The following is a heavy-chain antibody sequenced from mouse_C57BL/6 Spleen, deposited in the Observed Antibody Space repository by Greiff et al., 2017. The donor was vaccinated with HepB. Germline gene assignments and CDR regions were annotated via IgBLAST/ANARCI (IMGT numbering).Heavy chain of an antibody. Sequence: EVQRVESEGGLVQPGSSMKLSCTASGFTFSDYYMAWVRQVPEKGLEWVANINYDGSSTYYLDSLKSRFIISRDNAKNILYLQMSSLKSEDTATYYCARDPYYDYDWYFDVWGTGTTVTVSS. CDR1: GFTFSDYY. V-gene: IGHV5-16*01. CDR3: ARDPYYDYDWYFDV. J-gene: IGHJ1*03. CDR2: INYDGSST. D-gene: IGHD2-4*01.